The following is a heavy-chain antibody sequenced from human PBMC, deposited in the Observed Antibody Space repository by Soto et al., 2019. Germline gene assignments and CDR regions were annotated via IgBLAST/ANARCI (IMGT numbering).Heavy chain of an antibody. CDR3: ARGAIFGVVIPTLNWFDP. Sequence: GASVKVSCKASGGTFSNYAITWVRQAPGQGLEWMGGIIPTLGTTYYAQKFQGRVKITADKSTSTAYMELSSLRYEDTAVYYCARGAIFGVVIPTLNWFDPWGQGTLVTVSS. D-gene: IGHD3-3*01. CDR2: IIPTLGTT. CDR1: GGTFSNYA. V-gene: IGHV1-69*06. J-gene: IGHJ5*02.